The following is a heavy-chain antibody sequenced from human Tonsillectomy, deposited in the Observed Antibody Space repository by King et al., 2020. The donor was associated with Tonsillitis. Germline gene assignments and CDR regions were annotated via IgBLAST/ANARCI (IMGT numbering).Heavy chain of an antibody. J-gene: IGHJ6*02. V-gene: IGHV4-59*01. CDR2: VSYSGST. D-gene: IGHD1-1*01. Sequence: VQLQESGPGLVKPSETLSLTCSVSGDSISNYYWSWIRQPPGKGLEWIGHVSYSGSTNYNPSLKSRVIISVDTSKNKFSLKLNSVTAADTAVYYCARDTSPHTRRGRRGYHSYSGVDVWGQGTTDTVSS. CDR1: GDSISNYY. CDR3: ARDTSPHTRRGRRGYHSYSGVDV.